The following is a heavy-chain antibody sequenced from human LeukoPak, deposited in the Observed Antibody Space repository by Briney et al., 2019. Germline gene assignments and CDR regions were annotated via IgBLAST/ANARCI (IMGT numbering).Heavy chain of an antibody. CDR2: INHSRGA. J-gene: IGHJ5*02. Sequence: SETLSLTCAVYGGSLSGYCWSWIRQIPGEGLEWIGEINHSRGARYNPSLKSRVTISVDTSKNQFSLTLISVTAADTAVYYCARGPYCNDGNYFYNRFDPWGQGTLVTVSS. D-gene: IGHD2-15*01. CDR1: GGSLSGYC. V-gene: IGHV4-34*01. CDR3: ARGPYCNDGNYFYNRFDP.